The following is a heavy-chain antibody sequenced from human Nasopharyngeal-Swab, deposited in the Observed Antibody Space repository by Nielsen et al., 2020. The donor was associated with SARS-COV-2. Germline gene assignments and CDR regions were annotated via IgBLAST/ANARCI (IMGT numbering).Heavy chain of an antibody. CDR2: INHSGST. V-gene: IGHV4-34*01. J-gene: IGHJ3*02. Sequence: SETLSLTCAVYGGSFSGYYWSWIRQPPGKGLEWIGEINHSGSTNYNPSLKSRVTISVDTSKNQFSLKLSSVTAADTAVYYCALSFTEIPTPDAFDIWGQGTTVTVSS. CDR1: GGSFSGYY. CDR3: ALSFTEIPTPDAFDI. D-gene: IGHD2-21*01.